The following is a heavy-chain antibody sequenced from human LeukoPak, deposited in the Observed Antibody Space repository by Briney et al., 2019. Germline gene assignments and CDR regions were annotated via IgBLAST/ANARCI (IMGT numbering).Heavy chain of an antibody. CDR1: GFTFSRYW. V-gene: IGHV3-74*01. Sequence: PGRSLRLSCAASGFTFSRYWMHWVRHAPGKGLVWVSRINTDGSTTDYADSVKGRFTISRDNANNTLYLQMNGLRAEDTAVYYCARDPGFAVARWGQGSLVFVSS. CDR2: INTDGSTT. D-gene: IGHD2-21*01. J-gene: IGHJ4*02. CDR3: ARDPGFAVAR.